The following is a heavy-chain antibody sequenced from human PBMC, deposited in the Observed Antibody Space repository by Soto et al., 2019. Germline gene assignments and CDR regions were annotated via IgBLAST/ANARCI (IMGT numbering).Heavy chain of an antibody. CDR2: IYYSGST. D-gene: IGHD5-12*01. Sequence: KPSETLSLTXTVSGGSISSSSYYWGWIRQPPGKGLEWIGSIYYSGSTYYNPSLKSRVTISVDTSKNQFSLKLSSVTAADTAVYYCARHSSEDIAPNYFDYWGQGTLVTVSS. J-gene: IGHJ4*02. CDR3: ARHSSEDIAPNYFDY. V-gene: IGHV4-39*01. CDR1: GGSISSSSYY.